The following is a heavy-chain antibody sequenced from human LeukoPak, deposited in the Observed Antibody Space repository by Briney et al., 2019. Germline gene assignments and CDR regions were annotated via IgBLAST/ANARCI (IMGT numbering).Heavy chain of an antibody. V-gene: IGHV3-64*01. J-gene: IGHJ4*02. CDR1: GFTFSSYA. D-gene: IGHD5-18*01. CDR2: ISSNGGST. Sequence: GRSLRLSCAASGFTFSSYAMHWVRQAPGKGLEYVSAISSNGGSTYYANSVKGRFTISRDNSKNTLYLQMGSLRAEDMAVYYCARGSVDTAMALDYWGQGTLVTVSS. CDR3: ARGSVDTAMALDY.